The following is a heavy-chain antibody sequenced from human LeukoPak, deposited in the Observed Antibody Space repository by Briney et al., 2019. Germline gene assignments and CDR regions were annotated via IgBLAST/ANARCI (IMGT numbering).Heavy chain of an antibody. V-gene: IGHV3-43*01. Sequence: GGSPRLSCATSGFNLDRYTIHWVRQAPGKGLEWVSLAGWAGGTTFYSDSVRGRFTISRDSGRKSVYLQMNSLTTDDTAFYFCAKELDTMFFDYWGQGALVTVSS. CDR3: AKELDTMFFDY. CDR1: GFNLDRYT. CDR2: AGWAGGTT. D-gene: IGHD3-10*02. J-gene: IGHJ4*02.